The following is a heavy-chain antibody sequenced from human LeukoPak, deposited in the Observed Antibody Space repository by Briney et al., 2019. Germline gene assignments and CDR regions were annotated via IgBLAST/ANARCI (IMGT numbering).Heavy chain of an antibody. V-gene: IGHV4-59*01. J-gene: IGHJ6*03. CDR2: IHHSGHT. CDR1: GDPIRDYY. CDR3: ARVRYCSGGTYYYHYYMDV. D-gene: IGHD2-15*01. Sequence: PSETLSLTCTVSGDPIRDYYWTWIRQTPEKGLEWIGFIHHSGHTYYNPSLKSRVTISVDMSKNQFSLSLISVTAADTAVSYWARVRYCSGGTYYYHYYMDVWGKGTTVTVYS.